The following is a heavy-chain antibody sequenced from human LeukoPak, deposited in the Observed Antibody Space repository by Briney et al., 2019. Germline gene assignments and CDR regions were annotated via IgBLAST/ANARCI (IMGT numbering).Heavy chain of an antibody. V-gene: IGHV3-23*01. CDR3: ARTTVDLYYFDY. CDR1: GFTFSSCA. CDR2: ISSSGGGT. D-gene: IGHD4-23*01. J-gene: IGHJ4*02. Sequence: GGSLRLSCAASGFTFSSCAMSWVRQAPGKGLEWVSAISSSGGGTYYADSVKGRFTISRDNSKNTLYLQMNSLRAEDTAVYYCARTTVDLYYFDYWGQGTLVTVSS.